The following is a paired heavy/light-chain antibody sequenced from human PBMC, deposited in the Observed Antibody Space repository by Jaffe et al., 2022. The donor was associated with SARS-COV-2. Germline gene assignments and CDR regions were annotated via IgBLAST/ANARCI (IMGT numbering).Heavy chain of an antibody. D-gene: IGHD3-10*01. CDR2: INPWDGST. CDR1: GYTFTSYY. CDR3: ASVKGGYYASGTLDL. J-gene: IGHJ5*02. V-gene: IGHV1-46*01. Sequence: QVQLVQSGAAVRKPGASVKVSCQSSGYTFTSYYIHWVRQAPGQGLDWVGLINPWDGSTSYAQQFQGRVTMTRDTSTSTAHMELSSLRSEDTAVYYCASVKGGYYASGTLDLWGQGTRVTVS.
Light chain of an antibody. Sequence: DIQMTQSPSALSASVGDRVTITCQASQDISNFLNWYQHKPGEAPKLLIYDASNVEAGVPSRFSGSGSGTHFTFTISSLQPEDIATYYCQQYDNLPRRTFGGGTKVEIK. CDR1: QDISNF. V-gene: IGKV1-33*01. CDR3: QQYDNLPRRT. J-gene: IGKJ4*01. CDR2: DAS.